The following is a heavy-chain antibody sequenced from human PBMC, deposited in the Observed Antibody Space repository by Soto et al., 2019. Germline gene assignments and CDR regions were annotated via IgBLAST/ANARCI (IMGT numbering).Heavy chain of an antibody. D-gene: IGHD1-26*01. J-gene: IGHJ6*02. V-gene: IGHV3-30*18. CDR2: ISYDGSNT. CDR3: AKGAGDRLSLGMDV. Sequence: QVQLVESGGGVVQPGWSLRLSCAASGFSISDYGMEWVRQAPGKGLEWVALISYDGSNTYYADSGKGRFTISRDNSKDTLFLQMTGLRREDTAVYYCAKGAGDRLSLGMDVWGQGTTVTVSS. CDR1: GFSISDYG.